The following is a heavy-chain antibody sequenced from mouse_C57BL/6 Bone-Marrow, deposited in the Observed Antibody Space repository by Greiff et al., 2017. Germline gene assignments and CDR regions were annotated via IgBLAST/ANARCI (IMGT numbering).Heavy chain of an antibody. J-gene: IGHJ2*01. V-gene: IGHV5-6*01. Sequence: EVKLVESGGDLVKPGGSLKLSCAASGFTFTSYGMSWVRQTPDKRLEWVATISSGGSYTYYPESVKGRFTITRDNAKNTLYLQRSSLKSEDTAMYYCARQISTDYFDYWGQGTTLTGSS. CDR3: ARQISTDYFDY. CDR1: GFTFTSYG. D-gene: IGHD1-1*01. CDR2: ISSGGSYT.